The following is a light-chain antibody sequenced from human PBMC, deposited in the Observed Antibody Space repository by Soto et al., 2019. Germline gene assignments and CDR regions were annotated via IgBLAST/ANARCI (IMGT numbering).Light chain of an antibody. Sequence: DIQMTQSPSSLSASVGARVTIPCRASQGISTYLAWYQQKPGKVPNRLIYAASILQAGGTSRFSGSGSGTDFTLPISSPQPEDVASYNSQNYKRAQPSLGGWTRWSIK. CDR1: QGISTY. V-gene: IGKV1-27*01. CDR3: QNYKRAQPS. J-gene: IGKJ4*01. CDR2: AAS.